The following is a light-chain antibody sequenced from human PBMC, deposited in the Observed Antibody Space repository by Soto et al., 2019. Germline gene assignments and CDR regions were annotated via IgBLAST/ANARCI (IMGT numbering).Light chain of an antibody. CDR1: SSDVGGYNY. J-gene: IGLJ1*01. CDR2: DVS. V-gene: IGLV2-14*01. Sequence: QSVLTQPASVSGSPGQSIAISCTGTSSDVGGYNYVSWYQQHPGKAPKLIIYDVSNRPSGVSNRFSGSKSGNAASLTISGLQAEDEAEYYCSSYTSNSLYVFGTGTKVTVL. CDR3: SSYTSNSLYV.